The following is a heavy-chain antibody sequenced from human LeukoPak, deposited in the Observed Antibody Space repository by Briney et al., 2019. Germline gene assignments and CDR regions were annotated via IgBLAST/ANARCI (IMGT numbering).Heavy chain of an antibody. CDR1: GGSFSGYY. J-gene: IGHJ6*02. V-gene: IGHV4-34*01. CDR2: INHRGNT. D-gene: IGHD6-13*01. CDR3: ARGAGGGRSFQIYYYYGMDV. Sequence: KPSETLSLTCAVYGGSFSGYYWNCIRQSPGKGLEWIGEINHRGNTNYNPSLKSRVTISVDTSKNQFSLKLSSVTAADTAVYYCARGAGGGRSFQIYYYYGMDVWGQGTTVTVSS.